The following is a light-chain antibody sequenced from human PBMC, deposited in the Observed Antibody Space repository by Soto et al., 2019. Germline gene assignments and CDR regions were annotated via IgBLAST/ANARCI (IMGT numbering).Light chain of an antibody. CDR2: AAS. V-gene: IGKV1-39*01. CDR1: QSISSF. Sequence: DIHMTQSPSSLSASVGERVTITCRASQSISSFLNWYQQKPGKAPHLLIYAASSLRYGVPSRFRGSESGTEFTLTISSLQPEDFATYFCQQSYTTPWTFGQGTKVDIK. CDR3: QQSYTTPWT. J-gene: IGKJ1*01.